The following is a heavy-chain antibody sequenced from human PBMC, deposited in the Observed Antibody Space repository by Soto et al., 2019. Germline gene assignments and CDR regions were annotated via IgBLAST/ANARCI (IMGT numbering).Heavy chain of an antibody. CDR3: ARDPGIAARPRWYYFDY. D-gene: IGHD6-6*01. Sequence: ASVKVSCKASGGTFSSYTISWVRQAPGQGLEWMGRIIPILGIANYAQKFQGRVTITADKSTSTAYMELSSLRSEDTAVYYCARDPGIAARPRWYYFDYWGQGTLVTVSS. V-gene: IGHV1-69*04. CDR2: IIPILGIA. J-gene: IGHJ4*02. CDR1: GGTFSSYT.